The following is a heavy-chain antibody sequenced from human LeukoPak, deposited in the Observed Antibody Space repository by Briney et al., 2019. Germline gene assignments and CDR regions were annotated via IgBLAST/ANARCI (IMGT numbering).Heavy chain of an antibody. CDR1: GGSISRGGYY. D-gene: IGHD5-18*01. CDR3: ARDRGYSYGCDAFDI. Sequence: SETLSLTCTVSGGSISRGGYYWSWIRQHPGKGLEYIGYIYYSGSIYYNPSLKSRVTISLDPSKNQFSLKLSSATAADTAVYYCARDRGYSYGCDAFDIWGQGTMVTVSS. J-gene: IGHJ3*02. V-gene: IGHV4-31*03. CDR2: IYYSGSI.